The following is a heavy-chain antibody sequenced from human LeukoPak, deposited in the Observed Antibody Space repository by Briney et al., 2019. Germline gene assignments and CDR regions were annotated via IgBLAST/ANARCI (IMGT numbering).Heavy chain of an antibody. Sequence: PGGSLRLSSAASGFTFSSSAMSWVRQAPGKGLEWVASINHNGNVNYYVDSVKGRFTISRDNAKNSLYLQMSNLRAEDTAVYFCARGGGLDVWGQGATVTVSS. D-gene: IGHD3-16*01. J-gene: IGHJ6*02. CDR2: INHNGNVN. CDR1: GFTFSSSA. V-gene: IGHV3-7*03. CDR3: ARGGGLDV.